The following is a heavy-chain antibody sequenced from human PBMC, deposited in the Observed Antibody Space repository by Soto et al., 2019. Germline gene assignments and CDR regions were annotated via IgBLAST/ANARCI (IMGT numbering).Heavy chain of an antibody. Sequence: PGGSLRLSCASFGSTFSSYSLNWVCKARGKGLEWVSIISGSGGVTSYADSGKGRFTISRDNSKNSLFLQRKRLRGEDTAVYDCAKVTDCGVRRCDHGLDIWGNGTLVTVSS. D-gene: IGHD2-21*01. CDR2: ISGSGGVT. CDR1: GSTFSSYS. V-gene: IGHV3-23*01. J-gene: IGHJ3*02. CDR3: AKVTDCGVRRCDHGLDI.